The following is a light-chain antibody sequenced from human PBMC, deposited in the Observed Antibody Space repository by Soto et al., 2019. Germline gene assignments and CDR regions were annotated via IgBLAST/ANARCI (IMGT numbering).Light chain of an antibody. CDR2: EVS. Sequence: QSALTQPASVSGSPGQSITISCTGTSSDVGGYNYVSWYQQQSGKAPKLMIHEVSNRPSGVSNRFSGSKSGNTASLTISGLQAEDEAGYYCSSYTRSRAYVFGIGTKLTVL. J-gene: IGLJ1*01. CDR3: SSYTRSRAYV. V-gene: IGLV2-14*01. CDR1: SSDVGGYNY.